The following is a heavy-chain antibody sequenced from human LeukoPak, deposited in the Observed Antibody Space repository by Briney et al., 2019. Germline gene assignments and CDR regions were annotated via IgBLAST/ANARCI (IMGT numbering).Heavy chain of an antibody. D-gene: IGHD3-22*01. V-gene: IGHV1-2*06. CDR2: INPNSGGT. CDR1: GYTFTGYY. CDR3: ARDYYDSSGYVGQIHYRFDI. Sequence: ASVKVSCKASGYTFTGYYMHWVRQAPGQGLEWMGRINPNSGGTIYAQKFQGRVTMTRDTSISTAYMELSRLRSDDTAVYYCARDYYDSSGYVGQIHYRFDIWGQGTMVTVSS. J-gene: IGHJ3*02.